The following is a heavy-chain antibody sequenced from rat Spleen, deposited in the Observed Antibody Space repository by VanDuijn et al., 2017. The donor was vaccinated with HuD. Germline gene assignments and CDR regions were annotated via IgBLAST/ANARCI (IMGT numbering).Heavy chain of an antibody. D-gene: IGHD1-7*01. V-gene: IGHV5-29*01. CDR2: ISYDDSTT. CDR3: ARVDTMGTEDN. CDR1: GFTFSDFF. J-gene: IGHJ2*01. Sequence: EVQLVESDGGLVQPGKSLKLSCAASGFTFSDFFMAWVRQAPTKGLEWVATISYDDSTTYYRDSVTGRFTISRDNTKNTLYLQMDNLRSEDAATYYCARVDTMGTEDNWGQGVMVTVSS.